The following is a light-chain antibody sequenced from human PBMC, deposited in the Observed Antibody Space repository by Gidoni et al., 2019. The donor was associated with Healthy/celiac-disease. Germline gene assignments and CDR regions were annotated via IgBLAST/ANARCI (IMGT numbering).Light chain of an antibody. Sequence: PGQRVTISCTGSSSNIGAGYDVHWYQQLPGTAPKLLIYGNSDRPSGVPDRFSGSKSGTSASLAITGLQAEDEADYYCQSYDSSLSALYVFGTGTKVTVL. V-gene: IGLV1-40*01. CDR1: SSNIGAGYD. CDR2: GNS. J-gene: IGLJ1*01. CDR3: QSYDSSLSALYV.